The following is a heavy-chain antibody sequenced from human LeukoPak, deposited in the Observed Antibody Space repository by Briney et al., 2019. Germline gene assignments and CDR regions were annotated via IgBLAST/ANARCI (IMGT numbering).Heavy chain of an antibody. CDR3: ATKGYSYAKGY. D-gene: IGHD5-18*01. J-gene: IGHJ4*02. Sequence: GGSLRLSCAASGFTFSSYAMHWVRQAPGKGLEWVANIKQDGSEKYYVDSVKGRFTISRDNAKNSLYLQMNSLRAEDTAVYYCATKGYSYAKGYWGQGTLVTVSS. V-gene: IGHV3-7*01. CDR2: IKQDGSEK. CDR1: GFTFSSYA.